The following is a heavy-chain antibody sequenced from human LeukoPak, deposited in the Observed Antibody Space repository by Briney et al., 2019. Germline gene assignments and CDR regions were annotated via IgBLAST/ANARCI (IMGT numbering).Heavy chain of an antibody. CDR3: ARSGYDYYYYYGMDV. J-gene: IGHJ6*02. CDR1: GFTFSSYS. V-gene: IGHV3-21*01. CDR2: ISSSSSYI. D-gene: IGHD5-18*01. Sequence: GGSLRHSCAASGFTFSSYSMNWVRQAPGKGLEWVSYISSSSSYIYYADSVKGRFTISRDNAKNSLYLQMNSLRAEDTAVYYCARSGYDYYYYYGMDVWGQGTTVTVSS.